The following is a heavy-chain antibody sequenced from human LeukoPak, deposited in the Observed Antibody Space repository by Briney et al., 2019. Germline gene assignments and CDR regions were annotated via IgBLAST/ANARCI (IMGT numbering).Heavy chain of an antibody. CDR1: GYTFTSYD. Sequence: ASVKVSCKASGYTFTSYDINWVRQATGQGLEWMGWMNPNSGNTGYAQKFQGRVTITRNTSISTAYMELSSLRSEDTAVYYCARVGITFGGVIVSHWFDPWGQGTLVTVSS. D-gene: IGHD3-16*02. V-gene: IGHV1-8*03. CDR2: MNPNSGNT. CDR3: ARVGITFGGVIVSHWFDP. J-gene: IGHJ5*02.